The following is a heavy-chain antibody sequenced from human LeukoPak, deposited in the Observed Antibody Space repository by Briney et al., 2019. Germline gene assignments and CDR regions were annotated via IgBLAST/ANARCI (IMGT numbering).Heavy chain of an antibody. CDR1: GFTFDDYA. V-gene: IGHV3-9*01. CDR3: ASSLVAGRNFDY. Sequence: GRSLRLSCAASGFTFDDYAMHWVRQAPGKGLEWVSGISWNSGSIGYADSVKGRFTISRDNAKNSLYLQMNSLIAEDTALYYCASSLVAGRNFDYWGQGTLVTVSS. CDR2: ISWNSGSI. J-gene: IGHJ4*02. D-gene: IGHD6-19*01.